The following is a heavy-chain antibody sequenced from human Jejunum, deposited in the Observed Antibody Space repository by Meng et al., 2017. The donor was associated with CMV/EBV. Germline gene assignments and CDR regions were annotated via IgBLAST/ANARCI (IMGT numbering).Heavy chain of an antibody. J-gene: IGHJ4*02. D-gene: IGHD6-13*01. V-gene: IGHV3-66*01. CDR3: ARDIYSSSLNWGY. CDR2: MYSYGST. Sequence: EVQLVESVGVLVLPGGSLTFSCAASPSSVNSHYMTWVCQAPGKGLEWVSVMYSYGSTYYADSVKGRFTISRDSSRNTLYLQISSLRVEDTAVYYCARDIYSSSLNWGYWAQGTLVTVSS. CDR1: PSSVNSHY.